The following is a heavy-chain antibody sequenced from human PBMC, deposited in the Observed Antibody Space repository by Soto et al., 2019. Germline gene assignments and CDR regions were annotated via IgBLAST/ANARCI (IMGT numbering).Heavy chain of an antibody. CDR1: GGTFSSYA. CDR2: IIPLFGTA. V-gene: IGHV1-69*01. J-gene: IGHJ4*02. CDR3: ARGTAATYYDFWSGYYFDY. D-gene: IGHD3-3*01. Sequence: QVQLVQSGAEVKKPGSSVKVSCQASGGTFSSYAISWVRQAPGQGLEWMGGIIPLFGTANYAQKFQGRVTITADESTSTAYMELSSLRSEDTAVYYCARGTAATYYDFWSGYYFDYWGQGTLVTVSS.